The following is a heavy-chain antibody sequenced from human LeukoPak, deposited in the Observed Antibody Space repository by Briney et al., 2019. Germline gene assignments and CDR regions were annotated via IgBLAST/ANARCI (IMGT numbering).Heavy chain of an antibody. J-gene: IGHJ4*02. V-gene: IGHV4-34*01. Sequence: SETLSLTCTVSGGSISGYYWSWIRQPPGKGLEWIGEINHSGSTNYNPSLKSRVTISVDTSKNQFSLKLSSVTAADTAVYYCARIPINYWNYETLDYWGQGTLVTVSS. CDR2: INHSGST. CDR1: GGSISGYY. D-gene: IGHD1-7*01. CDR3: ARIPINYWNYETLDY.